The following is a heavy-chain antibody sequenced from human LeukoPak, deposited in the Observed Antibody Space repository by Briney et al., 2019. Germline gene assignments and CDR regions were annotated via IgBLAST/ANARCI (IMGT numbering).Heavy chain of an antibody. D-gene: IGHD3-10*01. Sequence: SVKVSCKASGGTFSSYAISWVRQAPGQGLEWMGRIIPILGIANYAQKFQGRVTITADKSTSTAYMELSSLRSEDTAVYYCARVITMIRGVIMGWFDPWGQGTLVTVSS. V-gene: IGHV1-69*04. CDR1: GGTFSSYA. CDR3: ARVITMIRGVIMGWFDP. CDR2: IIPILGIA. J-gene: IGHJ5*02.